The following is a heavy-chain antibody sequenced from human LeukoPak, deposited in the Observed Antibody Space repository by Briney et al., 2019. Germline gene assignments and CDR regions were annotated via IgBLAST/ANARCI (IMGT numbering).Heavy chain of an antibody. V-gene: IGHV3-7*01. D-gene: IGHD7-27*01. Sequence: GGSLRLSCAATGFTFSSYWMSWVRQVPGKGLEWVANIKPDGSEKYYVDSVKGRFTISRDNAKNSLYLQMNSLRAEDTAVYYCARDLNWGYFDYWGQGTLVTVSS. J-gene: IGHJ4*02. CDR3: ARDLNWGYFDY. CDR2: IKPDGSEK. CDR1: GFTFSSYW.